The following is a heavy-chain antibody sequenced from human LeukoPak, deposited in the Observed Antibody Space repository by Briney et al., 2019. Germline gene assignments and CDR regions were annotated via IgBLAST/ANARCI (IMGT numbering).Heavy chain of an antibody. CDR1: GFTFSSYW. V-gene: IGHV3-74*01. J-gene: IGHJ4*02. CDR3: ARGSVAGTGYFDY. D-gene: IGHD6-19*01. Sequence: GGSLRLSCAASGFTFSSYWMHWVRQAPGKGLVWVSRINSDGSSTSYADSVKGRFTISRDNAKNTLYLQMNSLRAEDSAVYYCARGSVAGTGYFDYWGQGTLVTVSS. CDR2: INSDGSST.